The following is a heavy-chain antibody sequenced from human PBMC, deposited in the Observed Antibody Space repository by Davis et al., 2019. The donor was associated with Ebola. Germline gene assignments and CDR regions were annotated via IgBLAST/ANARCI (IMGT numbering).Heavy chain of an antibody. J-gene: IGHJ4*02. CDR2: ISSSSSYI. CDR3: ARDLGLTTGGGTIDY. CDR1: GFTFSSYS. Sequence: GGSLRLSCAASGFTFSSYSMNWVRQAPGKGLEWVSSISSSSSYIYYADSVKGRFTISRDNSKNTLYLQMNSLRAEDTAVYYCARDLGLTTGGGTIDYWGQGTLVTVSS. D-gene: IGHD2-8*02. V-gene: IGHV3-21*01.